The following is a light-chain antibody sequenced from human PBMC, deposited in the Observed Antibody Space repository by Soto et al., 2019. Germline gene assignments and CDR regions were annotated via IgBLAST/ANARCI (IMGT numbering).Light chain of an antibody. V-gene: IGLV2-14*03. CDR1: NSDVGGYNY. CDR3: SSFTSSSTRV. Sequence: QSALTQPASVSGSPGQSITISCTGTNSDVGGYNYVSWYQQHPGKAPKLPIYDVSNRPSGISNRFSGSKSGNTASLTISGLQAEDEADYYCSSFTSSSTRVFGTGTKVTVL. CDR2: DVS. J-gene: IGLJ1*01.